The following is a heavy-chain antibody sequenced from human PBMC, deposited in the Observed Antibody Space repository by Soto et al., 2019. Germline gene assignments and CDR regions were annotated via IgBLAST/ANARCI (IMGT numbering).Heavy chain of an antibody. CDR3: ARHFPGPRVEYQLPRPYYYYYGMDV. V-gene: IGHV4-61*01. D-gene: IGHD2-2*01. J-gene: IGHJ6*02. Sequence: SETLSLTCTVSGGSVSSGSYYWTWIRQPPGKGLEWIGYIYYSGSTNYNPSLKSRVTISVDTSKNQFSLKLSSVTAADTAVYYCARHFPGPRVEYQLPRPYYYYYGMDVWGQGTTVTVSS. CDR1: GGSVSSGSYY. CDR2: IYYSGST.